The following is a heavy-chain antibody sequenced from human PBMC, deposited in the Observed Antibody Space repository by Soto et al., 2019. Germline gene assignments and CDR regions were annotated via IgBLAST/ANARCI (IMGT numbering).Heavy chain of an antibody. D-gene: IGHD2-21*02. J-gene: IGHJ5*02. V-gene: IGHV4-4*07. CDR1: GGSITDYS. CDR2: IFSSGST. CDR3: ARDQGVVVTADNWFDP. Sequence: ASETLSLTCTVSGGSITDYSWVWIRQPAGKGLEWIERIFSSGSTNYNPSLKGRITMSLDTSKNQFSLKLNSATATDTAVYFCARDQGVVVTADNWFDPWGQGILVTV.